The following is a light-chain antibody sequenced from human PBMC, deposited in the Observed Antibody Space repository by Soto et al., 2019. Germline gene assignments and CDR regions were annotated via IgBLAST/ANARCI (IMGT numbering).Light chain of an antibody. Sequence: VLTQPPSVSEAPGQRVTISCTGRSSNIGAGYEAHWYQQVPGTAPKLLIYENNNRPSGVPDRFSGSKSGTSASLAITGLQAEDEAEYYCQSYDSSLSGYVFGTGTKLTVL. CDR1: SSNIGAGYE. CDR3: QSYDSSLSGYV. J-gene: IGLJ1*01. CDR2: ENN. V-gene: IGLV1-40*01.